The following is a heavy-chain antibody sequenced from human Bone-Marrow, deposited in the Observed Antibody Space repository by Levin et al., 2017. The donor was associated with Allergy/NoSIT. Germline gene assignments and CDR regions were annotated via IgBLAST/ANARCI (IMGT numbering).Heavy chain of an antibody. CDR1: GFTFDDYT. J-gene: IGHJ4*02. CDR3: AKGGENSYGYSSFDY. D-gene: IGHD5-18*01. CDR2: ISWDGGST. V-gene: IGHV3-43*01. Sequence: GGSLRLSCAASGFTFDDYTMHWVRQAPGKGLEWVSLISWDGGSTYYADSVKGRFTISRDNSKNSLYLQMNSLRTEDTALYYCAKGGENSYGYSSFDYWGQGTLVTVSS.